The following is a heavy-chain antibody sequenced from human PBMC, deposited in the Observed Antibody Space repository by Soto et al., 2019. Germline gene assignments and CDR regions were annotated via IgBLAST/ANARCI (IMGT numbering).Heavy chain of an antibody. CDR1: GFSVSYTY. J-gene: IGHJ6*02. Sequence: DVQLVESGGGLVQPGGSLRLSCVVSGFSVSYTYMSWARQAPGKGLEWVSVFYDGDAEYYADSVKGRFTISRDKSKNTLYLQMNSLRAEDTAVYYCARDMPDGVDVWGQGTTITVSS. CDR2: FYDGDAE. D-gene: IGHD2-2*01. CDR3: ARDMPDGVDV. V-gene: IGHV3-66*01.